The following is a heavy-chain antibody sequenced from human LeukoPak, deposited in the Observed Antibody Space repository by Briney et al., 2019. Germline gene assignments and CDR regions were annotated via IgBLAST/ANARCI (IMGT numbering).Heavy chain of an antibody. CDR1: GGSISSYY. D-gene: IGHD3-10*01. Sequence: SETLSLTCTVSGGSISSYYWSWIRQPPGKGLEWIGYIYYSGSTNYNPSLKSRVTISVDTSKNQFSLKLSSVTAADTAVYYCARARRYYGSGSYWVFDYWGQGTLVTVSS. J-gene: IGHJ4*02. V-gene: IGHV4-59*01. CDR3: ARARRYYGSGSYWVFDY. CDR2: IYYSGST.